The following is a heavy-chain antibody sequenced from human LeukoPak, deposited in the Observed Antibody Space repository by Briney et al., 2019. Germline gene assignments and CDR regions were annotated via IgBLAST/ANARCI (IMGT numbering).Heavy chain of an antibody. Sequence: GGSLRLSCAASGFTFSSYAMHWVRQAPGKRLEYVSAISSNGGSTYYADSVKGRFTISRDNSKSTVYLQMGSLRAEDMAVYYCVRVGVRGVNDYWGQGTLVTVSS. D-gene: IGHD3-10*01. J-gene: IGHJ4*02. V-gene: IGHV3-64*02. CDR2: ISSNGGST. CDR1: GFTFSSYA. CDR3: VRVGVRGVNDY.